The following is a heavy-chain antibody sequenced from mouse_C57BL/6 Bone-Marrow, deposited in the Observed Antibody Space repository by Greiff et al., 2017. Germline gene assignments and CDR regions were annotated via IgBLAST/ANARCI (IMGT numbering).Heavy chain of an antibody. CDR1: GFSFNTYA. J-gene: IGHJ2*01. D-gene: IGHD1-1*01. CDR2: IRSKSNNYAT. Sequence: EVQVVESGGGLVQPKGSLKLSCAASGFSFNTYAMNWVRQAPGKGLEWVARIRSKSNNYATYYADSVKDRFTISRDDSESMLYLQMNNLKTEDTAMYYCVRQGYGSFYYFDYWGQGTTLTVSS. V-gene: IGHV10-1*01. CDR3: VRQGYGSFYYFDY.